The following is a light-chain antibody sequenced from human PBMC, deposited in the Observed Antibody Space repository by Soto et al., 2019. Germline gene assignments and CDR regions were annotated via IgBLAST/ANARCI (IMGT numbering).Light chain of an antibody. CDR2: DAS. CDR1: QSVSSN. J-gene: IGKJ2*01. CDR3: QQYNNWPPKYT. V-gene: IGKV3-15*01. Sequence: EIVMTQSPATLSVSPGERATLSCRASQSVSSNLAWYQQKPGQAPRLLIYDASTRATGIPARFSGSGSGTEFTLTISSLQSEDFAVYHCQQYNNWPPKYTFGQGTKLEIK.